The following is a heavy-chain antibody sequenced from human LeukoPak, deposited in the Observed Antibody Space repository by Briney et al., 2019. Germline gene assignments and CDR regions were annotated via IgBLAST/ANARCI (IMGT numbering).Heavy chain of an antibody. V-gene: IGHV4-30-2*01. Sequence: PSETLSLTCIVSGGSITSSNYYWSWIRQPPGKGLEWIGYIYHSGSTYYNPSLKSRVTISVDRSKNQFSLKLSSVTAADTAVYYCARDIGNTYGIDYWGQGTLVTVSS. J-gene: IGHJ4*02. D-gene: IGHD3-16*01. CDR1: GGSITSSNYY. CDR2: IYHSGST. CDR3: ARDIGNTYGIDY.